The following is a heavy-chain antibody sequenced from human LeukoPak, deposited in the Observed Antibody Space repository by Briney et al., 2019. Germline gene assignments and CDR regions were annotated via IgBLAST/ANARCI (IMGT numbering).Heavy chain of an antibody. J-gene: IGHJ4*02. CDR1: GGSFSGYY. CDR2: INHSGST. CDR3: ARGVRRGSRYLVGFDY. V-gene: IGHV4-34*01. Sequence: SETLSLTCAVYGGSFSGYYWSWIRQPPGKGLEWIGEINHSGSTNYNPSLKSRVTISVDTSKNQFSLKLSSVTAADTAVYYCARGVRRGSRYLVGFDYWGQGTLVTVSS. D-gene: IGHD6-13*01.